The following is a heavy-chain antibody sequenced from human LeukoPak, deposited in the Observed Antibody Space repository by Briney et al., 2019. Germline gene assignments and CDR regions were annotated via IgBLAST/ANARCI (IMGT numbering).Heavy chain of an antibody. J-gene: IGHJ4*02. CDR3: ARLQLYYYDSSGYYSPLDY. CDR1: GYSFTSYW. CDR2: IYPGDSDT. D-gene: IGHD3-22*01. Sequence: GESPKIPCKGSGYSFTSYWIGWVRQMPGKGLEWMGIIYPGDSDTRYSPSFQGQVTISADKSISTAYLQWSSLKASDTAMYYCARLQLYYYDSSGYYSPLDYWGQGTLVTVSS. V-gene: IGHV5-51*01.